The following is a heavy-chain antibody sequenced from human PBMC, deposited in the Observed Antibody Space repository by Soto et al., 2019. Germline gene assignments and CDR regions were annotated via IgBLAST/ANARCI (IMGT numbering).Heavy chain of an antibody. CDR3: AKDGDTAVAPPYYYYGMDV. Sequence: PGGSLRLSCAASGFTFSSYAMSWVRQAPGKGLEWVSAISGSGGSTYYADSVKGRFTISRDNSKNTLYLQMNSLRAEDTALYYCAKDGDTAVAPPYYYYGMDVWGQGTTVTVSS. CDR2: ISGSGGST. V-gene: IGHV3-23*01. D-gene: IGHD5-18*01. CDR1: GFTFSSYA. J-gene: IGHJ6*02.